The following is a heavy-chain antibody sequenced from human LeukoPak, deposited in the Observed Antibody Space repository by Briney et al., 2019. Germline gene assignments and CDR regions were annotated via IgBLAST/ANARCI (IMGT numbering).Heavy chain of an antibody. D-gene: IGHD3-22*01. CDR1: GGSISSSSYY. V-gene: IGHV4-39*01. CDR2: IYYSGST. Sequence: SETLSLTCTVSGGSISSSSYYWGWIRQPPGKGLEWIGSIYYSGSTYYNPSLKSRVTISVDTSKNQFSLKLSSVTAADTAVYYCGGPHYYESSGYLNKYFFDYGGRGPLVTVSS. CDR3: GGPHYYESSGYLNKYFFDY. J-gene: IGHJ4*02.